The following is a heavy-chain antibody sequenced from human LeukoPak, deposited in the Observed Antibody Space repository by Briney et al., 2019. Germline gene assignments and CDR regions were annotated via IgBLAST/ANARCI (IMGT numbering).Heavy chain of an antibody. D-gene: IGHD1-26*01. CDR3: ARDGLIVGAASPFDY. CDR1: GFTFSSYS. Sequence: PGGSLRLSCVASGFTFSSYSMNWVRQAPGKGLEWVSSISSSSSYIYYADSVKGRFTISRDNAKNSLYLQMNSLRAEDTAVYYCARDGLIVGAASPFDYWGQGTLVTVSS. J-gene: IGHJ4*02. CDR2: ISSSSSYI. V-gene: IGHV3-21*01.